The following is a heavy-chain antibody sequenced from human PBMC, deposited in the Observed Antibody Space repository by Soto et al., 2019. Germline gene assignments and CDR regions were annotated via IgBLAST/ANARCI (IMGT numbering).Heavy chain of an antibody. V-gene: IGHV3-30*18. Sequence: QVQLVASGGGVVQPGRSLRLSCAASGFTFSSYGMHWVRQAPGKGLEWVAVISYDGSNKYYADSVKGRFTISRDNSKNTLYLQMNSLRAEDTAVYYCAKDLYDFWSGYPPYNWFDPWGQGTLVTVSS. CDR2: ISYDGSNK. CDR1: GFTFSSYG. J-gene: IGHJ5*02. CDR3: AKDLYDFWSGYPPYNWFDP. D-gene: IGHD3-3*01.